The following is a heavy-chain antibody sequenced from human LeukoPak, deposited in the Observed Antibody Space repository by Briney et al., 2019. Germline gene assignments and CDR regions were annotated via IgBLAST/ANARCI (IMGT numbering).Heavy chain of an antibody. CDR1: GFTFDDYA. Sequence: GGSLRLSCAASGFTFDDYAMHWVRQAPGKGLEWVSGISGSGGSTYYADSVKGRFTISRDNSKNTLYLQMNSLRAEDTAVYYCAKINWNYDYWGQGTLVTVSS. CDR2: ISGSGGST. V-gene: IGHV3-23*01. D-gene: IGHD1-7*01. J-gene: IGHJ4*02. CDR3: AKINWNYDY.